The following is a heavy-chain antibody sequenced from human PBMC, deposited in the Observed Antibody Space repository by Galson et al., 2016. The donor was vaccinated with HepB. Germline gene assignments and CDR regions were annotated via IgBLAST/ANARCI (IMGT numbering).Heavy chain of an antibody. J-gene: IGHJ4*02. V-gene: IGHV3-30*04. CDR2: ISYDGSNK. CDR3: ARSYCSGGSCHHFDY. D-gene: IGHD2-15*01. CDR1: GFTFSTYA. Sequence: SLRLSCAASGFTFSTYAMHWVRQAPGKGLEWAALISYDGSNKYYADSVTGRFTISRNNSKNTLFLQMNSLRAEGTAVFYCARSYCSGGSCHHFDYWGQGTLVTVSS.